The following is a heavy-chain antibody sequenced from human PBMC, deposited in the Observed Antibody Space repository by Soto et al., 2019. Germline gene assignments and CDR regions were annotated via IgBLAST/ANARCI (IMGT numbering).Heavy chain of an antibody. J-gene: IGHJ4*02. CDR1: GFTFSSYG. V-gene: IGHV3-33*01. D-gene: IGHD2-15*01. Sequence: QVQLVESGGGVVQPGRSLRLSCAASGFTFSSYGMHWVRQAPGKGREWVAVIWYDGNNKYYADSVKGRFTISRDNSKNTLYLRMNSLRAEDTAVYYCASGSSGVRFDYWGQGTLVTFSS. CDR2: IWYDGNNK. CDR3: ASGSSGVRFDY.